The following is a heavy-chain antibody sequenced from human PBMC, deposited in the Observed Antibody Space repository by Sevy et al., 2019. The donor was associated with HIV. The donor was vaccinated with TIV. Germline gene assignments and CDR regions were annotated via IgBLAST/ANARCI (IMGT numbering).Heavy chain of an antibody. J-gene: IGHJ3*02. CDR3: ARDGVYYDSSGDRARGAFDI. CDR2: ISSSGSTI. CDR1: GFTFSSYS. Sequence: GGSLRLSCAASGFTFSSYSMNWVRQAPGKGLEWVSYISSSGSTIYYADSVKGRFTISRDNAKNSLYLQMNSLRVEDTAVYYCARDGVYYDSSGDRARGAFDIWGQGTMVTVSS. D-gene: IGHD3-22*01. V-gene: IGHV3-48*01.